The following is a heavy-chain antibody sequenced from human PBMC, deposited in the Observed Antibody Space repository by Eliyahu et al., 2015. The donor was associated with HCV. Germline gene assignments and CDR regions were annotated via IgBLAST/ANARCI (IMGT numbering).Heavy chain of an antibody. D-gene: IGHD3-3*01. CDR1: GFTFSSYA. Sequence: EVQLLESGGGLVQPGGSLRLSCAASGFTFSSYAMSWVRQAPGKGLEWVSAISGSCGSTYYADSVKGRFTISRDNSKNTLYLQMNSLRAEDTAVYYCAKVFYDFWSGHSEDPFDYWGQGTLVTVSS. CDR3: AKVFYDFWSGHSEDPFDY. CDR2: ISGSCGST. J-gene: IGHJ4*02. V-gene: IGHV3-23*01.